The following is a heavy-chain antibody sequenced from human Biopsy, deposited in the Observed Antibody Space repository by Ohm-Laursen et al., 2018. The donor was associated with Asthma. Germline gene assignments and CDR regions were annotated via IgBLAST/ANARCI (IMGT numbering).Heavy chain of an antibody. V-gene: IGHV1-3*01. CDR2: INAGNGNT. Sequence: VKVSCKASGYTFINYAIHWVRQAPGQRLEWMGWINAGNGNTKYSQKFQGRVTITRDTSASTAYMELSSLRSEDTAVYYCARTYYDFLTGQVNDAFDIWGQGTLVTVSS. CDR1: GYTFINYA. J-gene: IGHJ3*02. CDR3: ARTYYDFLTGQVNDAFDI. D-gene: IGHD3-9*01.